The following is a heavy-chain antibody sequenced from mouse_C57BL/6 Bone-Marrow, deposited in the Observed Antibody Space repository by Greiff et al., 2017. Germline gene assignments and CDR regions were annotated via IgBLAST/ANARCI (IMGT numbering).Heavy chain of an antibody. CDR1: GYTFTSYG. CDR3: AREDRGTNPTPY. Sequence: QVQLKESGAELARPGASVKLSCKASGYTFTSYGISWMKQRTGQGLEWIGEIYPRSGNTYYNEKFKGKATLTADKSSSTAYLELRSLTSEDSAVYFCAREDRGTNPTPYWGQGTLVTAS. V-gene: IGHV1-81*01. CDR2: IYPRSGNT. J-gene: IGHJ3*01. D-gene: IGHD4-1*01.